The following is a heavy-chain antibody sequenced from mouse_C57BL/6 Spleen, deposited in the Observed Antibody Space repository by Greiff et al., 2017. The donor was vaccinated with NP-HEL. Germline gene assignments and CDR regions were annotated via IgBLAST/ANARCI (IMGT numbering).Heavy chain of an antibody. CDR1: GFNIKDYY. J-gene: IGHJ1*03. D-gene: IGHD1-2*01. V-gene: IGHV14-2*01. Sequence: VQLQQSGAELVKPGASVKLSCKASGFNIKDYYMHWVKQRTEQGLEWIGRIDPEDGETKYAPKFQGKATITADTSSNTAYLQLSSLTSEDTAVYYCAPTPLRRDWYFDVWGTGTTVTVSS. CDR3: APTPLRRDWYFDV. CDR2: IDPEDGET.